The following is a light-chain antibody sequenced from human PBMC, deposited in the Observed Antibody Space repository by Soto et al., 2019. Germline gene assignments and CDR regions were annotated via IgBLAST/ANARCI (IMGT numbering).Light chain of an antibody. CDR2: HAS. CDR3: QQYNEWPLT. J-gene: IGKJ4*01. CDR1: QSVSNN. Sequence: EIVMTQSPATLSVSPGERATLSCRASQSVSNNLAWYQQKPGQAPRLLIYHASTGATGIPARFSGSGSGTALKLTISSVQSEDCAVYYCQQYNEWPLTFGGGTKVEIK. V-gene: IGKV3-15*01.